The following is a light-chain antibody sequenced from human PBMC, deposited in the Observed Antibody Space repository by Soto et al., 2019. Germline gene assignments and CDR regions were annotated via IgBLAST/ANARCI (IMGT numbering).Light chain of an antibody. CDR2: TSN. CDR3: ATWDDSLHGYV. CDR1: NSNIGNNK. Sequence: QSVLTQPPSASGTPGQRVTISCSGSNSNIGNNKVNWYQQLPGTAPKLLIYTSNQRPSGVPDRFAGSKSGTSASLAISGLQSEDEADYYCATWDDSLHGYVFGTVTKHTVL. J-gene: IGLJ1*01. V-gene: IGLV1-44*01.